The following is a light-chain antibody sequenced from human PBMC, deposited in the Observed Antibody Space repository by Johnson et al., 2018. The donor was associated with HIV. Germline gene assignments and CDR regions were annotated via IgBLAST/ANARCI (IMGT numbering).Light chain of an antibody. J-gene: IGLJ1*01. CDR1: SSNIGNNY. CDR2: DNN. V-gene: IGLV1-51*01. Sequence: QSVLTQPPSVSAAPGQKVTISCSGSSSNIGNNYVSWYQQLPGTAPKVLIYDNNKRPSGIPDRFSGSKSGTSATLGITGLQTGDEADYYCGTWDSSLSASYVFGTGTKVTVL. CDR3: GTWDSSLSASYV.